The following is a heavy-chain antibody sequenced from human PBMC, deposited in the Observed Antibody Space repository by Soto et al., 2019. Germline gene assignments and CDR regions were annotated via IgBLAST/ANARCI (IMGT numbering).Heavy chain of an antibody. V-gene: IGHV4-39*01. D-gene: IGHD6-13*01. CDR2: IYYSGST. CDR3: VRNIGGRSSGRWYPFDF. CDR1: GGSISGSTYY. J-gene: IGHJ4*02. Sequence: SETLSLTCTASGGSISGSTYYWGWIRQPPGKGLEWIGNIYYSGSTYYNPSLKSRVTISVDTSKNQFSLKLSSVTAADTAVYYCVRNIGGRSSGRWYPFDFRGQGTLGTVSS.